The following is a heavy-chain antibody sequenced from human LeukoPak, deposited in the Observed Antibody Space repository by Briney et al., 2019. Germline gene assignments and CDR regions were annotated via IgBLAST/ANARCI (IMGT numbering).Heavy chain of an antibody. V-gene: IGHV1-2*02. Sequence: ASVKVSCKASGYSFTGYYMHWVRQVPGQGLEWMGWINPNSGGTNYAQNFQGRVPMTRDTSINTACMELSSLRSDDPAVYYWARGPTWGLDYWGQGTLVTVSS. D-gene: IGHD7-27*01. CDR1: GYSFTGYY. CDR2: INPNSGGT. CDR3: ARGPTWGLDY. J-gene: IGHJ4*02.